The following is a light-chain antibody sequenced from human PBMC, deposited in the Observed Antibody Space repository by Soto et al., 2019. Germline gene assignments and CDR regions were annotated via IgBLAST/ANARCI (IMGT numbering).Light chain of an antibody. CDR3: SAHGGTNPYV. CDR2: DVN. J-gene: IGLJ1*01. Sequence: QSVLTQPPSASGSPGQSVASSCTGTASDIGGYSFVSWYQQHPGKAPKLLIYDVNKRPSGVPDRFSGSKSGNTASLTVSGLQAEDEAEYYCSAHGGTNPYVFGTGTKLTVL. CDR1: ASDIGGYSF. V-gene: IGLV2-8*01.